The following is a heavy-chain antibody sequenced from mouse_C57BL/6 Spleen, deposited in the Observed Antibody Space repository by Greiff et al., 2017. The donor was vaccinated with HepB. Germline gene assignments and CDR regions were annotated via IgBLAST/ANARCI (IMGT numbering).Heavy chain of an antibody. J-gene: IGHJ2*01. Sequence: VKLMESGAELVKPGASVKLSCKASGYTFTSYWMQWVKQRPGQGLEWIGEIDPSDSYTNYNQKFKGKATLTVDTSSSTAYMQLSSLTSEDSAVYYCARGGAQATSHFDYWGQGTTLTVSS. CDR3: ARGGAQATSHFDY. D-gene: IGHD3-2*02. CDR2: IDPSDSYT. V-gene: IGHV1-50*01. CDR1: GYTFTSYW.